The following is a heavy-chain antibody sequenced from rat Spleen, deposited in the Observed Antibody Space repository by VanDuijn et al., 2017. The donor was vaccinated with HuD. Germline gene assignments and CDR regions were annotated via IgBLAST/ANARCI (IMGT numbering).Heavy chain of an antibody. CDR2: ISYDGSST. V-gene: IGHV5-29*01. Sequence: EVQLVESDGGLVQPGRSLKLSCAASGFTFSDYYMAWVRQAPTKGLEWVATISYDGSSTYYRDSVKGRFTISRDNAKSTLYLQMDSLRSEDTATYYCARLGSGFDYWGQGVMVTVSS. J-gene: IGHJ2*01. CDR3: ARLGSGFDY. D-gene: IGHD4-3*01. CDR1: GFTFSDYY.